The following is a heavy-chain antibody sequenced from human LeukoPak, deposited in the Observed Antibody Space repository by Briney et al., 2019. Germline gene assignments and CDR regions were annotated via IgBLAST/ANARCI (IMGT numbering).Heavy chain of an antibody. CDR3: AKGGLRYSDY. J-gene: IGHJ4*02. CDR2: ISYDGSNK. CDR1: GFTFSSYG. Sequence: GRPLRLSCAASGFTFSSYGMHWVRQAPGKGLEWVAVISYDGSNKYYADSVKGRFTISRDNSKNTLYLQMNSLRAEDTAVYYCAKGGLRYSDYWGQGTLVTVSS. D-gene: IGHD1-1*01. V-gene: IGHV3-30*18.